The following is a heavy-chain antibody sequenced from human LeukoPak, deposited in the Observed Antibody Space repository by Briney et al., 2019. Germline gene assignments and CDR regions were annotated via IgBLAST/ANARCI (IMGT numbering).Heavy chain of an antibody. CDR3: AREGYYDSSGLNWFDP. CDR2: IYYSGST. V-gene: IGHV4-59*01. J-gene: IGHJ5*02. D-gene: IGHD3-22*01. Sequence: SETLSLTCTVSGGSISSYYWSWIRQPPGKGLEWIGYIYYSGSTNYNPSLKSRVTISVDTSKNQFSLKLSSMTAADTAVYYCAREGYYDSSGLNWFDPWGQGTLVTVSS. CDR1: GGSISSYY.